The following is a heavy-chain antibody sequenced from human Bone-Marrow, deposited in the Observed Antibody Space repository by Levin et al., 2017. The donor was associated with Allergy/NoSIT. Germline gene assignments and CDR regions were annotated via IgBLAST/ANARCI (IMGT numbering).Heavy chain of an antibody. CDR3: AKAMYSSSWPLGMDV. D-gene: IGHD6-13*01. Sequence: GESLKISCAASGFTFSSYGMHWVRQAPGKGLEWVAVIWYDGSNKYYADSVKGRFTISRDNSKNTLYLQMNSLRAEDTAVYYCAKAMYSSSWPLGMDVWGQGTTVTVSS. CDR2: IWYDGSNK. J-gene: IGHJ6*02. CDR1: GFTFSSYG. V-gene: IGHV3-30*02.